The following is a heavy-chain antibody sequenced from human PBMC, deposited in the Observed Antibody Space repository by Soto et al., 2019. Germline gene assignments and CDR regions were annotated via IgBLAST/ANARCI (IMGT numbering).Heavy chain of an antibody. D-gene: IGHD3-22*01. CDR2: INPNSGGT. Sequence: ASVKVSCKASGYTFTGYYMHWVRQAPGQGLEWMGWINPNSGGTNYAQKLQGWVTMTWDTSISTAYMELSRLRSDDTAVYYCAREPVYYDSSGYYPNYFDYWGQGTLVTVSS. CDR1: GYTFTGYY. J-gene: IGHJ4*02. CDR3: AREPVYYDSSGYYPNYFDY. V-gene: IGHV1-2*04.